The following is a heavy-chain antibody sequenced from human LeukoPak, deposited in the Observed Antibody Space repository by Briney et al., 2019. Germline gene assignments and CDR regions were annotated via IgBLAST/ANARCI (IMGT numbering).Heavy chain of an antibody. CDR3: AKDRDDGFDI. CDR1: GFTLSTYG. J-gene: IGHJ3*02. V-gene: IGHV3-30*18. Sequence: PGTSLRLSCAASGFTLSTYGMHWVRQAPGKGLEWVAVMSSHGSNKYYADSVKGRFTISRDNSKNTLYLQMNSLRTADTAVYYCAKDRDDGFDIWGQGTMVSVSS. CDR2: MSSHGSNK.